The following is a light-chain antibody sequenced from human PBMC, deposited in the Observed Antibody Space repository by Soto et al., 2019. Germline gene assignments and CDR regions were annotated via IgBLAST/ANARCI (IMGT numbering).Light chain of an antibody. V-gene: IGKV1-12*01. CDR2: DAS. J-gene: IGKJ5*01. CDR3: QQAARVTST. CDR1: QCFXTW. Sequence: DIQMTQCPSSVSASVGERVTIPCRASQCFXTWFDWYKAKPGKAANLLXDDASSLHRGGPSRLSGSGSGKDFTLTINGLQPDDFADYYCQQAARVTSTVGQGTRLEIK.